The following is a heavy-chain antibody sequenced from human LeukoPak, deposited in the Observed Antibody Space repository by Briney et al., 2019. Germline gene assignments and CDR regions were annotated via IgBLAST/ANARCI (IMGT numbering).Heavy chain of an antibody. CDR3: AKDSDSSGGFDY. CDR2: INPSGGST. D-gene: IGHD3-22*01. Sequence: ASVRVSCKASGYTFTSDYMHAGRQAPGQGVEWMGIINPSGGSTSYAQKFQGRGTMTRDMSTSTVYMELSSLRSEDTAVYYCAKDSDSSGGFDYWGQGTLVTVSS. J-gene: IGHJ4*02. V-gene: IGHV1-46*01. CDR1: GYTFTSDY.